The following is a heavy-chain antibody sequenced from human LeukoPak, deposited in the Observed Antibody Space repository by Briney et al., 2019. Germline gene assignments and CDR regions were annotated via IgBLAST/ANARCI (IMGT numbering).Heavy chain of an antibody. D-gene: IGHD2-21*02. J-gene: IGHJ4*02. CDR2: IYYSGST. CDR3: ARDLGDWYYFDY. V-gene: IGHV4-39*07. Sequence: SETLSLTCAVYGGSFSSYYWGWIRQPPGKGLEWIGSIYYSGSTYYNPSLKSRVTISVDTSKNQFSLKLSSVTAADTAVYYCARDLGDWYYFDYWGQGTPVTVSS. CDR1: GGSFSSYY.